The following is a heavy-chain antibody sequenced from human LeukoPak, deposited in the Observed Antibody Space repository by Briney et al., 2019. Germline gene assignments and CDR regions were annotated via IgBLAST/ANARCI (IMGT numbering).Heavy chain of an antibody. Sequence: GGSLRLSCAASGFTVSSNYMSWARQAPGKGLEWVSVIYSGGSTYNADSVKGRFTISRDNSKNTLYLQMNSLRAEDTAVYYCARSGLAARSLFDYWGQGTLVTVSS. V-gene: IGHV3-53*01. CDR2: IYSGGST. CDR3: ARSGLAARSLFDY. J-gene: IGHJ4*02. CDR1: GFTVSSNY. D-gene: IGHD6-6*01.